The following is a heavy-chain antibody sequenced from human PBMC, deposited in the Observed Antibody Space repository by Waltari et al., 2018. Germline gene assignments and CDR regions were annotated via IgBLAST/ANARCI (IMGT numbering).Heavy chain of an antibody. D-gene: IGHD4-17*01. J-gene: IGHJ4*02. CDR3: ASLSPMTTVTTDFDY. Sequence: EVQLVESGGGLVKPGGSLRLSCAASGFTFSSYSMNWVRQAPGKGLEWVSSISSSSSYIYYADSVKGRFTISRDNAKNSLYLQMNSLRAEDTAVYYCASLSPMTTVTTDFDYWGQGTLVTVSS. V-gene: IGHV3-21*01. CDR1: GFTFSSYS. CDR2: ISSSSSYI.